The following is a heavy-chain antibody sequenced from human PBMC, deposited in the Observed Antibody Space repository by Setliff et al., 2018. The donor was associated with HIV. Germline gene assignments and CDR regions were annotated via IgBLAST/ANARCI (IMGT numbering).Heavy chain of an antibody. CDR3: ARHRQISDWFDP. CDR2: IHYNEKT. CDR1: GGSASNSRYY. D-gene: IGHD3-10*01. Sequence: PSETLSLTCTVSGGSASNSRYYWAWIRQPPGKGLEYIGSIHYNEKTYYNPSLKSRVSISVDTSKNQFSLKLTSVSAADTAVYYCARHRQISDWFDPWGQGILVTVSS. V-gene: IGHV4-39*01. J-gene: IGHJ5*02.